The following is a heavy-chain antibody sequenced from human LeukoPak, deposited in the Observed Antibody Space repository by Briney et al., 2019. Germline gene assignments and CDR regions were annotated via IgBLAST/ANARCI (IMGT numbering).Heavy chain of an antibody. CDR1: GFTFSDYA. CDR3: AKLFKTYYDILIGYYPYFDY. Sequence: GTSLRLSCAASGFTFSDYAIHWVRQAPGKGLDWVTFISYDGSNKNYADSVKGRFTISRDNSKNTLYLQMNSLRAEDTAVYYCAKLFKTYYDILIGYYPYFDYWGQGTLVTVSS. J-gene: IGHJ4*02. CDR2: ISYDGSNK. V-gene: IGHV3-30-3*01. D-gene: IGHD3-9*01.